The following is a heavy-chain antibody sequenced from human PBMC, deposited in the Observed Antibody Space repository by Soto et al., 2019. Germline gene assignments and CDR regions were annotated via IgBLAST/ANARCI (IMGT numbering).Heavy chain of an antibody. J-gene: IGHJ4*02. V-gene: IGHV1-69*06. CDR3: ARRQSNGYNRYFDS. D-gene: IGHD5-12*01. CDR1: GGTFSSNP. Sequence: SVKVSCKASGGTFSSNPISWMRQAPGQGLEWVGGTIPTVGAGSYAQRFQGRVTITADKSTDTAYMELRKQRHEDTAVYYCARRQSNGYNRYFDSWGQGTLVTVSS. CDR2: TIPTVGAG.